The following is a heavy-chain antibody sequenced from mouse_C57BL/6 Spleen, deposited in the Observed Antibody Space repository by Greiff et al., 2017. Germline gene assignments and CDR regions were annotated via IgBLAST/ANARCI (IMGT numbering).Heavy chain of an antibody. J-gene: IGHJ4*01. V-gene: IGHV1-82*01. CDR2: IYPGDGDT. D-gene: IGHD2-2*01. Sequence: VQLQQSGPELVKPGASVKISCKASGYAFSSSWMNWVKQRPGKGLEWIGRIYPGDGDTNYNGKFKGKATLTADKSSSTAYMQLSSLTSEDSAVYVCAREGESYGYDEGDAMDYWGQGTSVTVSS. CDR3: AREGESYGYDEGDAMDY. CDR1: GYAFSSSW.